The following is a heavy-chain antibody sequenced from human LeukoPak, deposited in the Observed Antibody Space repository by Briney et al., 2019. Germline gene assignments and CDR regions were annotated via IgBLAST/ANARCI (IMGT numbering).Heavy chain of an antibody. CDR1: GFTVSSNY. Sequence: GGSLRLSCAASGFTVSSNYMSWVRQAPGKGLEWDSVIYSGGSTYYADSVKGRFTISRDNSKNTLYLQMNSLRAEDTAVYYCARHSSSSEFDYWGQGTLVTVSS. D-gene: IGHD6-6*01. CDR3: ARHSSSSEFDY. J-gene: IGHJ4*02. V-gene: IGHV3-66*02. CDR2: IYSGGST.